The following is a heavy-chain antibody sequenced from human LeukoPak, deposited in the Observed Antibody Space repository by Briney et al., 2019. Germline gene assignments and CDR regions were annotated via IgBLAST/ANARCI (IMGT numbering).Heavy chain of an antibody. J-gene: IGHJ4*02. CDR2: INPNSGGT. Sequence: ASVKVSCKASGYTFTGYYMHWVRQAPGQGLEWMGRINPNSGGTNYAQKFQGRVTMTRDTSIGTAYMELSRLRSDDTAVYYCARDGPLIWFGESLTLYWGQGTLVTVSS. D-gene: IGHD3-10*01. CDR1: GYTFTGYY. CDR3: ARDGPLIWFGESLTLY. V-gene: IGHV1-2*06.